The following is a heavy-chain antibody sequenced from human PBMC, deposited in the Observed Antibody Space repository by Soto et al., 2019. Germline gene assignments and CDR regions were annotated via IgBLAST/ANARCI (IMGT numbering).Heavy chain of an antibody. CDR2: ISGYNGNT. CDR1: GYTFTIYD. V-gene: IGHV1-18*01. J-gene: IGHJ5*02. CDR3: ARVHNWFDP. Sequence: GASVEVSCKASGYTFTIYDSTWVRQAPGQGLEWMGWISGYNGNTKYAQKFQGRVTMTTDTSTTTAFMELRSLSSDDTAVFYCARVHNWFDPWGQGTLVTVSS.